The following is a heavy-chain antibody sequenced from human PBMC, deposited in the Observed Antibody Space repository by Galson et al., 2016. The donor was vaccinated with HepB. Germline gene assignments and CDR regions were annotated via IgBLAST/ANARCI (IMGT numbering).Heavy chain of an antibody. J-gene: IGHJ4*02. V-gene: IGHV3-53*01. Sequence: SLRLSCAVSGFIVSDNYMSWVRQAPGKGLRWVASHLRMDKVYSDSVKGRFTISRDTSKVHLQMDSLRVEDTGVYYCAGVYCGRGSCFFDSWGQGALVTVSS. CDR2: HLRMDK. CDR3: AGVYCGRGSCFFDS. D-gene: IGHD2-15*01. CDR1: GFIVSDNY.